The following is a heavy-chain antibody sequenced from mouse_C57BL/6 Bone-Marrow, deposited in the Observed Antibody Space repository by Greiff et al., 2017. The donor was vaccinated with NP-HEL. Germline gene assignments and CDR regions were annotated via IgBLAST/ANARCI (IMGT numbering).Heavy chain of an antibody. CDR1: GYTFTSYW. CDR2: IHPNSGST. Sequence: VQLQQPGAELVKPGASVKLSCKASGYTFTSYWMHWVKQRPGQGLEWIGMIHPNSGSTNYNEKFKSKATLTVYKSSSTAYMQLSSLTSEDSAVYYCARWNYYGRCDWGQGTTLTVSS. D-gene: IGHD1-1*01. V-gene: IGHV1-64*01. J-gene: IGHJ2*01. CDR3: ARWNYYGRCD.